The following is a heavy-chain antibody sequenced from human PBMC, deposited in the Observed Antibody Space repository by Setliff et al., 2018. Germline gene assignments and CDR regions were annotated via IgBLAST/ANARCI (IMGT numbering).Heavy chain of an antibody. Sequence: GGSLRLSCAASGFTFSDYYMSWIRQAPGKGLEWVSYISSSGSTIYYADSVKGRFTISRDNAKNSLYLQMNSLRAEDTAVYYCARDGGGYNFWSGPSSDAFDIWGQGTMVTVSS. CDR2: ISSSGSTI. D-gene: IGHD3-3*01. V-gene: IGHV3-11*04. CDR3: ARDGGGYNFWSGPSSDAFDI. CDR1: GFTFSDYY. J-gene: IGHJ3*02.